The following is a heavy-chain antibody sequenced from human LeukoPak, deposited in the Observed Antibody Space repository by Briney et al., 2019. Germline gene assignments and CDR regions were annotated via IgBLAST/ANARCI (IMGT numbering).Heavy chain of an antibody. CDR2: INPNSGGT. CDR1: GYTFTGYY. Sequence: ASVKVSCKASGYTFTGYYMHWVRQAPGQGLEWMGWINPNSGGTNYAQKFQGRVTMTRDTSISTAYMELRSLRSDDTALYYCARDLDIVVIRAALRHYGMDVWGQGTTVTVSS. V-gene: IGHV1-2*02. CDR3: ARDLDIVVIRAALRHYGMDV. D-gene: IGHD2-2*01. J-gene: IGHJ6*02.